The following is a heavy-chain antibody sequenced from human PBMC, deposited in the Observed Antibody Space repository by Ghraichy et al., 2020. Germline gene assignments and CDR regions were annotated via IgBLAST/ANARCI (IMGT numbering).Heavy chain of an antibody. J-gene: IGHJ6*02. CDR1: GYTFTSYG. CDR2: ISAYNGNT. D-gene: IGHD1-1*01. V-gene: IGHV1-18*01. Sequence: ASVKVSCKASGYTFTSYGISWVRQAPGQGLEWMGWISAYNGNTNYAQKLQGRVTMTTDTSTSTAYMELRSLRSDDTAVYYCARDHVTNCYPELERRCYYYGMDVWGQGTTVTVSS. CDR3: ARDHVTNCYPELERRCYYYGMDV.